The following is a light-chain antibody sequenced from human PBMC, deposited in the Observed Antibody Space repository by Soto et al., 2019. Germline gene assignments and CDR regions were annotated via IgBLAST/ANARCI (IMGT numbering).Light chain of an antibody. CDR3: QQYGSSPTT. V-gene: IGKV3-20*01. J-gene: IGKJ1*01. CDR2: GAS. CDR1: QSVSSSY. Sequence: IVLTQSPGTLTFSPGERATLSCRSSQSVSSSYLAWYQQKPGQAPRLLIYGASSRATGIPDRFSGSGSGTDFTLTISRLEPEDFAVYYCQQYGSSPTTFGQGTKVDIK.